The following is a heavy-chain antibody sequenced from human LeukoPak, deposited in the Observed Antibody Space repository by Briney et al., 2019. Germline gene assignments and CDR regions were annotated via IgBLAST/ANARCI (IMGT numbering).Heavy chain of an antibody. Sequence: IPSETLSLTCAVYGGSFSGYYWSWIRQPPGKGLEWIGEINHSGSTNYNPPLKSRVTISVDTSKNQFSLKLSSVTAADTAVYYCARGGRYCSGGSCYNWFDPWGQGTLVTVSS. J-gene: IGHJ5*02. D-gene: IGHD2-15*01. V-gene: IGHV4-34*01. CDR3: ARGGRYCSGGSCYNWFDP. CDR1: GGSFSGYY. CDR2: INHSGST.